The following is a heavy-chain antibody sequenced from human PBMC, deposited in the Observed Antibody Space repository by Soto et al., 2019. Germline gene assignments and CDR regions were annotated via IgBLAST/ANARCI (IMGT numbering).Heavy chain of an antibody. V-gene: IGHV1-3*01. CDR1: GYTFTSYA. CDR2: INAGNGNT. D-gene: IGHD3-3*01. CDR3: AGNTPYYDFSPFDY. Sequence: ASVKVSFKASGYTFTSYAMHWVRQAPGQRLEWMGWINAGNGNTKYSQKFQGRVTITRDTSASTAYMELSSLRSEDTAVYYCAGNTPYYDFSPFDYWGQGTLVTVSS. J-gene: IGHJ4*02.